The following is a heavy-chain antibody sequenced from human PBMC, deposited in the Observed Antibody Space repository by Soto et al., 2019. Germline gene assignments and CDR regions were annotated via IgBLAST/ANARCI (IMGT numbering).Heavy chain of an antibody. D-gene: IGHD6-6*01. CDR3: ARGTIVARQHLDY. CDR2: ISIRGGDE. CDR1: GFTFSSYA. J-gene: IGHJ4*02. Sequence: QVQLVESGGGVVQPGKSLRLSCAASGFTFSSYAMHWARQAPGKGLEWVTVISIRGGDEYYAESVRGRFTISRDDSKNTLYRQMDSLRVEDTAVYSCARGTIVARQHLDYWGQGTLVTVSS. V-gene: IGHV3-30*03.